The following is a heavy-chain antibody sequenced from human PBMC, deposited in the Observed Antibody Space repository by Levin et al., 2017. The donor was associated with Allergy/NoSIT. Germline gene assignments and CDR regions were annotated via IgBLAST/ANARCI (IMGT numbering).Heavy chain of an antibody. V-gene: IGHV1-18*01. CDR2: ISPNNGHT. CDR1: GYTFRVYG. CDR3: ARELGSGWYDNGCEG. Sequence: ASVKVSCKASGYTFRVYGIIWVRQAPGEGLERLGWISPNNGHTKVSHKVQGRVTMTTDASTTTAYLDIRSLTSDDTAVYYCARELGSGWYDNGCEGWGQGTLVSVSS. J-gene: IGHJ3*01. D-gene: IGHD6-19*01.